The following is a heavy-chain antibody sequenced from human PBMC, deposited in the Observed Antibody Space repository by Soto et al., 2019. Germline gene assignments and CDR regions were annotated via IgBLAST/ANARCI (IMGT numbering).Heavy chain of an antibody. CDR1: GDSISNYY. J-gene: IGHJ6*02. CDR3: ARGKLRADYYYYGMDV. V-gene: IGHV4-59*12. CDR2: MYDRGST. Sequence: SETLSLTCTVSGDSISNYYWSWIRQPPGKGLEWIGYMYDRGSTNYNPSIKSQDTISVDTSKNQFSMKLSSVTAADTAVYYCARGKLRADYYYYGMDVWGQGTTVTVSS.